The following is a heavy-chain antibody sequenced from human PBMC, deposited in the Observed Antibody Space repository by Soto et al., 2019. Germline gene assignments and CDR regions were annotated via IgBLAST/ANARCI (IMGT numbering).Heavy chain of an antibody. CDR1: GFTFSSYS. J-gene: IGHJ6*03. Sequence: GGSLRLSCAASGFTFSSYSMNWVRQAPGKGLEWVSSISSSSSYIYYADSVKGRFTISRDNAKNSLYLQMNSLRAEDTAVYYCARALRGDYVHYYYYYMAVWGKGTTVTVSS. D-gene: IGHD4-17*01. CDR3: ARALRGDYVHYYYYYMAV. CDR2: ISSSSSYI. V-gene: IGHV3-21*01.